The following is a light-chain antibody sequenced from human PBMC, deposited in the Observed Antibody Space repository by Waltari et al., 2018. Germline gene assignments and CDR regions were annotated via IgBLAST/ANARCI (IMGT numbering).Light chain of an antibody. CDR3: QVWDSSSGQGV. J-gene: IGLJ3*02. V-gene: IGLV3-21*04. Sequence: SYVLTQPPSVSVAPGNTARITCEDDNIGTKAGHWYHVRPGQAPVLVIYHDSDRPSGIPERFSGSNSGITATLTINRVEAGDEADYYCQVWDSSSGQGVFGGGTKLTVL. CDR2: HDS. CDR1: NIGTKA.